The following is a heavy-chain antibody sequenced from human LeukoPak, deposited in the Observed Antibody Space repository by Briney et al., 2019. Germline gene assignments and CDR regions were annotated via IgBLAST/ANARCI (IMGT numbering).Heavy chain of an antibody. CDR2: IFQSGET. Sequence: PSGTLSLTCSVSGGSIISSNWWGWIRQPPGKGLEWIGEIFQSGETDYNPSLRSRVIISINKSKNQFPLQLNSVTAADTAIYYCARHFRLVVENWFDPWGQGTLVTVSS. V-gene: IGHV4/OR15-8*02. D-gene: IGHD2-21*01. J-gene: IGHJ5*02. CDR3: ARHFRLVVENWFDP. CDR1: GGSIISSNW.